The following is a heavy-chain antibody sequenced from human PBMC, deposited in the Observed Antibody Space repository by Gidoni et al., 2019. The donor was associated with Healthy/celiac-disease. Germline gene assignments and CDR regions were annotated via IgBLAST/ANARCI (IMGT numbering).Heavy chain of an antibody. CDR1: GYTFTSYD. D-gene: IGHD3-3*01. Sequence: GASVKVSCKASGYTFTSYDINWVRQATGQGLEWMGWMNPNSGNTGYAQKFQGRVTMTRNTSISTAYMELSSLRSEDTAVYYCARGGAVLRFLKWLTKDEAYEDPFDYWGQGTLVTVSS. CDR3: ARGGAVLRFLKWLTKDEAYEDPFDY. V-gene: IGHV1-8*01. J-gene: IGHJ4*02. CDR2: MNPNSGNT.